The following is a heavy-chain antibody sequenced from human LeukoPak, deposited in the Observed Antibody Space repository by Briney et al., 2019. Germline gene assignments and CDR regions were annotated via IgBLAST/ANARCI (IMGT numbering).Heavy chain of an antibody. Sequence: SEKVSCKASGGTFSSYAISWVRQAPGQGLEWMGGIIPIFGTANYAQKFQGRVTITADESTSTAYMELSSLRSEDTAVYYCAGRFGSSLSWCDPCGQGTLVTVSS. CDR2: IIPIFGTA. D-gene: IGHD6-13*01. CDR1: GGTFSSYA. CDR3: AGRFGSSLSWCDP. J-gene: IGHJ5*02. V-gene: IGHV1-69*01.